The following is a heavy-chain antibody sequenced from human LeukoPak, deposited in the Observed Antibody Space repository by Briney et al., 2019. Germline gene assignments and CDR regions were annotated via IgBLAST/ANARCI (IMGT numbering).Heavy chain of an antibody. CDR3: GRGSVGFGELNY. CDR1: GFTVNSNY. V-gene: IGHV3-53*05. J-gene: IGHJ4*02. Sequence: GGSLRLSCAASGFTVNSNYMSWVRQAPGKGLEWVSVIYSGGSTYYADSVKGRFTISRDNSKNTLYLQMNSLRIEDTAVYYCGRGSVGFGELNYWGQGTLVTVSS. D-gene: IGHD3-10*01. CDR2: IYSGGST.